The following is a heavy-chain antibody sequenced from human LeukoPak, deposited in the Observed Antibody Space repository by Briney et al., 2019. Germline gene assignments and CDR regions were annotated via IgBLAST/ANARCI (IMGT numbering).Heavy chain of an antibody. V-gene: IGHV3-30-3*01. Sequence: GGSLRLSCAASGFSFSSYAMHRVRQAPGKGLEWVAVISYDGANKYYADSVKGRFTISRDNSKNTLYLQMNSLRPEDTAVYYCARPYNSGWYGDFDYWGQGTLVTVFS. CDR1: GFSFSSYA. J-gene: IGHJ4*02. CDR3: ARPYNSGWYGDFDY. CDR2: ISYDGANK. D-gene: IGHD6-19*01.